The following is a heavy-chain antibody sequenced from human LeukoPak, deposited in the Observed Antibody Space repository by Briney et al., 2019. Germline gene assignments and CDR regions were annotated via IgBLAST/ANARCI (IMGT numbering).Heavy chain of an antibody. CDR3: ARSAPTYDFWSGYLSTFDY. CDR1: GFTFRSYW. Sequence: GGSLRLSCAASGFTFRSYWMGWVRQAPGKGLEWVANIKQDGSEKYYVDSVKGRFTISRDNAKNSLYLQMNSLRAEDTAVYYCARSAPTYDFWSGYLSTFDYWGQGTLVTVSS. D-gene: IGHD3-3*01. J-gene: IGHJ4*02. CDR2: IKQDGSEK. V-gene: IGHV3-7*01.